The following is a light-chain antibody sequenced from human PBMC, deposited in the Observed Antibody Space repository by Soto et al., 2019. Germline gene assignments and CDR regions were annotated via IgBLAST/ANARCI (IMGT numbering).Light chain of an antibody. CDR1: QGISNY. CDR3: QKYNSAPRT. V-gene: IGKV1-27*01. CDR2: AAS. J-gene: IGKJ1*01. Sequence: DIQMTQSPSSLSASVGDRDTITCRVSQGISNYLAWYQQKPGKVPKLLIYAASTLQSGVPSRFSGSGSGTDLTLTIGSLQPEDVATYYCQKYNSAPRTFGQGTKVDIK.